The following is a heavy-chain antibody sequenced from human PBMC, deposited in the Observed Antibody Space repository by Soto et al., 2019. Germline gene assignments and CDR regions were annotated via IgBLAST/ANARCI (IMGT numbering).Heavy chain of an antibody. CDR2: IYYSGST. Sequence: PSETLSLTCTVSGGSISSSSYYWGWIRQPPGKGLEWIGSIYYSGSTYYNPSLKSRVTISVDTSKNQFSLKLSSVTAADTAVYYCARRDSGSYYSRGWFDPWGQGTLVTVSS. V-gene: IGHV4-39*01. CDR1: GGSISSSSYY. CDR3: ARRDSGSYYSRGWFDP. J-gene: IGHJ5*02. D-gene: IGHD1-26*01.